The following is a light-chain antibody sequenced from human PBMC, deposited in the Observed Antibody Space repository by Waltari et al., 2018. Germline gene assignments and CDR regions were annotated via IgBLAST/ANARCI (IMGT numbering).Light chain of an antibody. Sequence: DVVATAPTLSLPVTLGEPASIACRSSASLVHSDGNTNLNWFQQRPGQSPRRLIYKVSNRDSGVPDRFSGSGSGTDFTLKISRVEAEDVGIYYCMQGTHWPPITFGQGTRLEIK. CDR1: ASLVHSDGNTN. CDR2: KVS. J-gene: IGKJ5*01. V-gene: IGKV2-30*02. CDR3: MQGTHWPPIT.